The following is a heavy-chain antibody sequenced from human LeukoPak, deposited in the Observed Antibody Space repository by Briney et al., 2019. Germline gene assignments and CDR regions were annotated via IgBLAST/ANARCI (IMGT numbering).Heavy chain of an antibody. CDR3: ARIFEAVAGPYYFDY. CDR1: GFSLSTSGMC. V-gene: IGHV2-70*11. CDR2: IDWDDDK. Sequence: SGPTLVNPTQTLTLTCTFSGFSLSTSGMCVSWIRQPPGKALEWLARIDWDDDKYYSTSLKTRLTISKDTSKNQVVLTMTNMDPVDTATYYCARIFEAVAGPYYFDYWGQGTLVTVSS. J-gene: IGHJ4*02. D-gene: IGHD6-19*01.